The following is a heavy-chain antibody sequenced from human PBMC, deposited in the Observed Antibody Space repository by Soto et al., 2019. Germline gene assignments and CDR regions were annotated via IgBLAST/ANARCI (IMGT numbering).Heavy chain of an antibody. V-gene: IGHV3-23*01. CDR3: AKGSWVHHGWECRNWLDP. CDR2: ISHSGSST. Sequence: EVQFLESGGGLVQPGGSLRLSCAASGVTFSNYAMNWVRQAPGKGLEWVSGISHSGSSTYYADSVKGRFTISRDNSKNARFLEMNSRTAEDTAVYYCAKGSWVHHGWECRNWLDPWGQGTPVTVSS. D-gene: IGHD1-26*01. CDR1: GVTFSNYA. J-gene: IGHJ5*02.